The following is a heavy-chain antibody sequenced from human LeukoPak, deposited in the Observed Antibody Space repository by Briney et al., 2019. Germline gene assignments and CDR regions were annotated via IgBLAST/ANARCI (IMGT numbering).Heavy chain of an antibody. CDR1: GGSISSYY. D-gene: IGHD5-12*01. CDR3: ARGLVLATDDAFDI. V-gene: IGHV4-4*09. Sequence: SETLSLTCTVSGGSISSYYWSWIRQPPGKGLEWIGYIYTSGSTNYNPSLKSRVTISLDTSKNHFSLKLRSVTAADTALYFCARGLVLATDDAFDIWGQGTLVTVSS. CDR2: IYTSGST. J-gene: IGHJ3*02.